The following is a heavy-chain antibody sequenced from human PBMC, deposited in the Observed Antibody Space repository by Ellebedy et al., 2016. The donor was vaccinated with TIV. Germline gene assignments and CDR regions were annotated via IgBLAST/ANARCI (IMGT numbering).Heavy chain of an antibody. CDR2: IYYSGIT. CDR1: SYSIGSDYY. Sequence: SETLSLXXTVSSYSIGSDYYWSWIRQPPGKGLEWIGYIYYSGITNYNPSLKSRVTISIDTSKNQFSLKLTSMTAADTAVYYCAVSGGGSGLRWGQGTLVTVSS. V-gene: IGHV4-61*01. J-gene: IGHJ4*02. CDR3: AVSGGGSGLR. D-gene: IGHD3-10*02.